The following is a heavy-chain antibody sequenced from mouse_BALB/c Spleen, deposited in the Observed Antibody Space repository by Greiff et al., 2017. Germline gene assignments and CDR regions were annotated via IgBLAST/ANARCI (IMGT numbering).Heavy chain of an antibody. CDR2: ISSGGSYT. V-gene: IGHV5-6*02. J-gene: IGHJ4*01. D-gene: IGHD3-1*01. CDR1: GFTFSSYG. CDR3: ARQDRGHAMDY. Sequence: DVKLVESGGDLVKPGGSLKLSCAASGFTFSSYGMSWVRQTPDKRLEWVATISSGGSYTYYPDSVKGRFTISRDNAKNTLYLQMSSLKSEDTAMYYCARQDRGHAMDYWGQGTSVTVSS.